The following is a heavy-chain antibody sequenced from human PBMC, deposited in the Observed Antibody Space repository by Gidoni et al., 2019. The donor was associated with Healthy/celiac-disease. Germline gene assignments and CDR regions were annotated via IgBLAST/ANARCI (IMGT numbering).Heavy chain of an antibody. CDR2: ISYDGSNK. D-gene: IGHD6-19*01. Sequence: QVQLVESGGGVVQPGRSLRLSCAASGFTFSSYAMHWVRQAPGKGLEWVAVISYDGSNKYYADSVKGRFTISRDNSKNTLYLQMNSLRAEDTAVYYCARVAVAVAGDDPFDYWGQGTLVTVSS. V-gene: IGHV3-30-3*01. J-gene: IGHJ4*02. CDR3: ARVAVAVAGDDPFDY. CDR1: GFTFSSYA.